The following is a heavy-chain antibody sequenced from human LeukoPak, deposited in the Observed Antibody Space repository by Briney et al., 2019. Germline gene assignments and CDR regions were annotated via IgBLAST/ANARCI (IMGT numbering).Heavy chain of an antibody. D-gene: IGHD5-12*01. Sequence: GGSLRLSCAASGFTFSSYAMSWVRQAPGKGLEWVSAITGSGGSTYYADSVKGRFTISRDNSKNTLYLQMNSLRAEDTAVFYCAKDLWPLYIGRSGWSKGTTVTVSS. CDR3: AKDLWPLYIGRSG. V-gene: IGHV3-23*01. CDR1: GFTFSSYA. J-gene: IGHJ6*03. CDR2: ITGSGGST.